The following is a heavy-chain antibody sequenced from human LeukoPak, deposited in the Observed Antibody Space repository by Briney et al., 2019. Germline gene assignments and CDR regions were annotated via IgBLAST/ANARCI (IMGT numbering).Heavy chain of an antibody. J-gene: IGHJ4*02. Sequence: GGSLRLSCAAPGFTFSDYWMGWVRRAPGKGLEWVASIKEDGSDKYYVDSVKGRSTTSRDNAKNSLYLQMNSLRADDTAVYFCARDTYRFYDYWGQGTLVTVSS. CDR1: GFTFSDYW. CDR3: ARDTYRFYDY. V-gene: IGHV3-7*01. CDR2: IKEDGSDK.